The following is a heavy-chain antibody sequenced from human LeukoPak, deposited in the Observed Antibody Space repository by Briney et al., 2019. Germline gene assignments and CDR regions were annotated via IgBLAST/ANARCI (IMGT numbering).Heavy chain of an antibody. CDR3: ARLQGSYYGSGSRTLSYYGMDV. Sequence: SETLSLTCTVSGGSISSSSYYWGWIRQPPGKGPEWIGYIYYSGSTNYNPSLKSRVTISVDTSKNQFSLKLSSVTAADTAVYYCARLQGSYYGSGSRTLSYYGMDVWGQGTTVTVSS. D-gene: IGHD3-10*01. J-gene: IGHJ6*02. CDR2: IYYSGST. V-gene: IGHV4-61*05. CDR1: GGSISSSSYY.